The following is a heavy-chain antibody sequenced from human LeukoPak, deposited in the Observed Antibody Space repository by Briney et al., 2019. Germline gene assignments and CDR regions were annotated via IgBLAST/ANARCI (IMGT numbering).Heavy chain of an antibody. V-gene: IGHV1-18*01. CDR3: ARVSGTISYGVDV. CDR1: GYTFTSYG. D-gene: IGHD2-15*01. Sequence: GASVTVSFTASGYTFTSYGISWGGQAPGQGLGGMGWISAYNGNTNYAQKLQGRVTMTTDTSTTTAYMELRSLRSDDTAVYYCARVSGTISYGVDVWGQGTTVTVSS. CDR2: ISAYNGNT. J-gene: IGHJ6*02.